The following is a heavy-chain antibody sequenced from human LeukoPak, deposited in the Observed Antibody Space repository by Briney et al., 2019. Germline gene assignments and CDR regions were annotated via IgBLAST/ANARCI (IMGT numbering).Heavy chain of an antibody. CDR3: ARTPGPIWFGGHGNSQFDY. J-gene: IGHJ4*02. V-gene: IGHV5-51*01. D-gene: IGHD3-10*01. CDR1: GYSFTSYW. CDR2: IYPGDSDT. Sequence: GESLKISCKGSGYSFTSYWIGWVRQMPGKGLEWMGIIYPGDSDTRYSPSFQGQVTISADKSISTAYLQWSSLKASDTAMYYCARTPGPIWFGGHGNSQFDYWGQGTLVTVSS.